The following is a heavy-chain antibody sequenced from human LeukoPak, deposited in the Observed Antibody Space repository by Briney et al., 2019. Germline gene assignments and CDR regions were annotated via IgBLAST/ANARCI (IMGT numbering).Heavy chain of an antibody. CDR3: ARDLSGLDFDY. Sequence: PGGSLRLSCAASGFTFSSYSMNWVRQAPGKGLEWVSYISSSSSTIYYADSVKGRFTISRDNAKNSLYLQMNSLRAEDTAVYYCARDLSGLDFDYWGQGTLVTVSS. J-gene: IGHJ4*02. CDR1: GFTFSSYS. CDR2: ISSSSSTI. D-gene: IGHD5-12*01. V-gene: IGHV3-48*04.